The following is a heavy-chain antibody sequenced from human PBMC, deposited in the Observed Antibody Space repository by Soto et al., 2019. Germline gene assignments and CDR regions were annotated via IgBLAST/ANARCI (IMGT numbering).Heavy chain of an antibody. CDR3: AIVGGDDCGDSGCCGC. CDR1: GGSIRDYL. J-gene: IGHJ4*02. D-gene: IGHD2-21*02. CDR2: IYYSGRT. Sequence: SETLSLTCTVSGGSIRDYLWTWIRQPPGKGLEWIGYIYYSGRTNYNPSLKSRVSISVDTSKNHFSLQLSSVTAADTAVYYCAIVGGDDCGDSGCCGCWGQGTLVTVSS. V-gene: IGHV4-59*01.